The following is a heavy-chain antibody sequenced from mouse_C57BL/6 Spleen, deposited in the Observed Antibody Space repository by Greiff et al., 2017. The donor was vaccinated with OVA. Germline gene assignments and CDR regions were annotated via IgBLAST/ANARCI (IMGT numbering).Heavy chain of an antibody. CDR1: GYTFTDYY. CDR2: INPNNGGT. V-gene: IGHV1-26*01. D-gene: IGHD1-1*01. CDR3: ARRVYYYGSSYWYFDV. J-gene: IGHJ1*03. Sequence: EVQLQQSGPELVKPGASVKISCKASGYTFTDYYMNWVKQSHGKSLEWIGDINPNNGGTSYNQKFTGKATLTVDKSSSTAYMELRRLTSEDSAVYYCARRVYYYGSSYWYFDVWGTGTTVTVSS.